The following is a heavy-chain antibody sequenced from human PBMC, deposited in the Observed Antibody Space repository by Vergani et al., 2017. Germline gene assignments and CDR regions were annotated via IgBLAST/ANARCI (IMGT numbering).Heavy chain of an antibody. CDR2: IKSKTDGGTT. Sequence: EVQLVESGGGLVKPGGSLRLSCAASGFTFSNAWMNWVRQAPGKGLEWVGRIKSKTDGGTTDYAAPVKGRFTISRADSKNTLYLQMTSLKTEDTAVYYCTTDWGSRWPAQYYYYMDVWGKGTTVTVSS. D-gene: IGHD6-13*01. J-gene: IGHJ6*03. CDR3: TTDWGSRWPAQYYYYMDV. V-gene: IGHV3-15*07. CDR1: GFTFSNAW.